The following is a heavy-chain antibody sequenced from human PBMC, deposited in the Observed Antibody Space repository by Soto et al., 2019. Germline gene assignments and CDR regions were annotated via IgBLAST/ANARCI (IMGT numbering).Heavy chain of an antibody. Sequence: KVSCKASGGTFSSYTISWVRQAPGQGLEWMGRIIPILGIANYAQKFQGRVTITRDTSASTAYMELSSLRSEDTAVYYCARGPGGPDGPGDYWGQRTLVTGSS. J-gene: IGHJ4*02. V-gene: IGHV1-69*02. CDR3: ARGPGGPDGPGDY. D-gene: IGHD2-15*01. CDR1: GGTFSSYT. CDR2: IIPILGIA.